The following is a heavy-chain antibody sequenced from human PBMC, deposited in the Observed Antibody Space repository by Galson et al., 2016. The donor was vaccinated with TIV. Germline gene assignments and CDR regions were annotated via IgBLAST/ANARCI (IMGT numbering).Heavy chain of an antibody. D-gene: IGHD2-21*01. Sequence: SLRLSCAASGLSVSDNYMTWVRQAPGKGLEWVALIDSDGSTIHADSVKGRFTVSRDNSKNMVYLQMNSLRPEDTAVYFCARERRHCGNECFLRYYYGMDARGQGTTVTVSS. CDR3: ARERRHCGNECFLRYYYGMDA. V-gene: IGHV3-66*02. CDR2: IDSDGST. J-gene: IGHJ6*02. CDR1: GLSVSDNY.